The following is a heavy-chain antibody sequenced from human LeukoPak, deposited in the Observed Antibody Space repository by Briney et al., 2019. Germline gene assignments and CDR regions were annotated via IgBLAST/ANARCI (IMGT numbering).Heavy chain of an antibody. CDR2: IYYSGST. J-gene: IGHJ4*02. CDR3: ALGYSGYDSCYFDY. V-gene: IGHV4-59*01. Sequence: SETLSLTCTVSGGSISSYYWSWIRQPPGKGLEWIGYIYYSGSTNYNPSLKSRVTISVDASKNQFSLKLSSVTAADTAVYYCALGYSGYDSCYFDYWGQGTLVTVSS. D-gene: IGHD5-12*01. CDR1: GGSISSYY.